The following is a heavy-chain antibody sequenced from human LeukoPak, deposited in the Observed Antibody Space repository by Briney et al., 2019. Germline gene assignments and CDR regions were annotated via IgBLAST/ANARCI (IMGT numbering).Heavy chain of an antibody. CDR1: GFTFDDYA. V-gene: IGHV3-9*03. CDR3: AKAFSAPSSSPVDY. Sequence: GRSLRLSCAASGFTFDDYAMHWVRQAPGKGLEWVSGISWDSTNIGYADSVKGRFTISRDNAKNSLYLQMHSLRAEDMALYYRAKAFSAPSSSPVDYWGQGTLVTVSS. CDR2: ISWDSTNI. J-gene: IGHJ4*02. D-gene: IGHD6-13*01.